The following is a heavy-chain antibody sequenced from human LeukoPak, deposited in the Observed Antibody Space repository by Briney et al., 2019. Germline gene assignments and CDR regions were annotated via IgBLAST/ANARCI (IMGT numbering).Heavy chain of an antibody. V-gene: IGHV1-24*01. J-gene: IGHJ4*02. CDR2: FDPEDGET. D-gene: IGHD2-2*01. CDR3: ATGPPSQYCSSTSCYYNYFDY. Sequence: ASVKVSCTVSGYTLTELSMHWVRQAPGKGLEWMGGFDPEDGETIYAQKFQGRVTMTEDTSTDTAYMELSSLRSEDTAVYYCATGPPSQYCSSTSCYYNYFDYWGQGTLVTVSS. CDR1: GYTLTELS.